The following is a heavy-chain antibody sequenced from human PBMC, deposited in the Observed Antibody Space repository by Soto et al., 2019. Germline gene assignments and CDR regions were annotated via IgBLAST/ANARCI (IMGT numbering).Heavy chain of an antibody. V-gene: IGHV1-69*06. Sequence: QVQLVQSGAGVKKPGSSVKVSCKTSGGTFSTYSIVWVRQAPGEGLEWMGGIIPIFGTANYAQKFQDRVTITADKSTNTAFMELSSLKSEDTAMYYCASSSGNNYGVGTNYYFDYWGQGTLVTVSS. CDR2: IIPIFGTA. D-gene: IGHD1-26*01. CDR1: GGTFSTYS. J-gene: IGHJ4*02. CDR3: ASSSGNNYGVGTNYYFDY.